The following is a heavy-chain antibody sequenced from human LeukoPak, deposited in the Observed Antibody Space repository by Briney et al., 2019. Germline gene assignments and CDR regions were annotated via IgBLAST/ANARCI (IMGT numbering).Heavy chain of an antibody. CDR2: INPNSGGT. D-gene: IGHD5-12*01. CDR1: GYTFTGYY. V-gene: IGHV1-2*02. J-gene: IGHJ4*02. Sequence: ASVKVSCKASGYTFTGYYMHWVRQAPRQGLEWMGWINPNSGGTNYAQKFQGRVTMTRDTSISTAYMELRSLRSDDTAVYYCARVALVYSGYEGYDYWGQGTLVTVSS. CDR3: ARVALVYSGYEGYDY.